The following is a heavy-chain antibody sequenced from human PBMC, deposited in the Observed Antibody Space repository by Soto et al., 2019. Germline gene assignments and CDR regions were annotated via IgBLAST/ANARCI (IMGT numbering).Heavy chain of an antibody. D-gene: IGHD3-9*01. Sequence: EVQLVESGGGLVQSGKSLRLSCAASGLTFDDYAMHWVRQAPGKDLEWVSGISWNSGSIGYADSVKGRFTISRYNAKNSLYLQMNSLRAGDTALYYCASGRGYDILTGYYPYFDYWGQGTLVTVSS. CDR1: GLTFDDYA. CDR3: ASGRGYDILTGYYPYFDY. CDR2: ISWNSGSI. V-gene: IGHV3-9*01. J-gene: IGHJ4*02.